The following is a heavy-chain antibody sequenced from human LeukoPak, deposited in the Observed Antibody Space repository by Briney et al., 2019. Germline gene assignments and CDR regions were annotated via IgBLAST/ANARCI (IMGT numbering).Heavy chain of an antibody. V-gene: IGHV3-9*01. D-gene: IGHD6-19*01. J-gene: IGHJ5*02. Sequence: GRSLRLSCAASGFTFDDYAMHWVRQAPGKGLEWVSGISWNSGSIGYADSVKGRFTISRDNAKNSLYLQMNSLRAEDTALYYCAKAIAVSNNWFDPWGQGTLVTVSS. CDR3: AKAIAVSNNWFDP. CDR2: ISWNSGSI. CDR1: GFTFDDYA.